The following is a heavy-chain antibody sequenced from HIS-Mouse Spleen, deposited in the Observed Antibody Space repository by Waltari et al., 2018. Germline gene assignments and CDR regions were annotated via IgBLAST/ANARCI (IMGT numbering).Heavy chain of an antibody. CDR3: ARLGVFDY. CDR1: GYTFTGYY. V-gene: IGHV1-2*02. D-gene: IGHD2-8*01. Sequence: QVQLVQSGAEVKKPGASVKVSCKASGYTFTGYYMHWVRQAPGQGLGGGRAPGKGVGRMGWINPTSGGTNYAQKFPGRVTMTRDTSISTAYMELSRLRSDDTAVYYCARLGVFDYWGQGTLVTVSS. CDR2: INPTSGGT. J-gene: IGHJ4*02.